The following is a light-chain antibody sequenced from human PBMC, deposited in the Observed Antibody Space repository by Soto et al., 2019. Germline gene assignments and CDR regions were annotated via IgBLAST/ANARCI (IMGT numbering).Light chain of an antibody. CDR3: TSYSSSSPVL. J-gene: IGLJ2*01. CDR1: SSDVGAYNY. CDR2: EVT. Sequence: QSALTRPASVSGSLGQSITISCTGTSSDVGAYNYVSWYQQHPDKAPKLLIFEVTNRPSGVSGRFSGSKSGITASLSISGLQPEDEADYYCTSYSSSSPVLFGGGTKVTVL. V-gene: IGLV2-14*01.